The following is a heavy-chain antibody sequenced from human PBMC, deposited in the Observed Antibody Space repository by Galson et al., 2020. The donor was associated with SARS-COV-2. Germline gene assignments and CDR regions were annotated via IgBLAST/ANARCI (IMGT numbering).Heavy chain of an antibody. CDR2: IHPTRGNT. CDR3: ARGPGCTSTSCPCFLDY. CDR1: GYTFTSYD. Sequence: ASVKVPHKAPGYTFTSYDINWVRQATGQELEGMGWIHPTRGNTRYEQKFQGRVNMTRHHSISTAYMELSSLKSEGTAVYYCARGPGCTSTSCPCFLDYWGHGILVTVSS. D-gene: IGHD2-2*01. V-gene: IGHV1-8*01. J-gene: IGHJ4*01.